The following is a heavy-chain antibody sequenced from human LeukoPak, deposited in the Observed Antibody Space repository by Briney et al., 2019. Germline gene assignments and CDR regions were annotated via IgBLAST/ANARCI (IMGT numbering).Heavy chain of an antibody. J-gene: IGHJ4*02. D-gene: IGHD4-23*01. CDR2: VYYSGET. Sequence: SETLSLTCTVCGASISSSNYSWGWIRQPPGKGLEWIGGVYYSGETHYNPSLKSRVTISVDVSKNQFSLKLSSVTAADSAVYYCAKTGYGGNPFASWVQGTQVTVSS. CDR3: AKTGYGGNPFAS. CDR1: GASISSSNYS. V-gene: IGHV4-39*01.